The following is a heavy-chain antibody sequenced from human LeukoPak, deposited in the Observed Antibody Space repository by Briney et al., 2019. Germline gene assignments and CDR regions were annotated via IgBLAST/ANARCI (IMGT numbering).Heavy chain of an antibody. CDR3: AKDLDCSSTSCYPDY. V-gene: IGHV3-23*01. D-gene: IGHD2-2*01. Sequence: PGGSLRLSCAASGFTFSTYAMSWVRQAPGKGLEWVSAISGSGGSTYYADSVEARFTISRDNSKNTLYLQMNSLRAEDTAVYYCAKDLDCSSTSCYPDYWGQGTLVTVSS. J-gene: IGHJ4*02. CDR1: GFTFSTYA. CDR2: ISGSGGST.